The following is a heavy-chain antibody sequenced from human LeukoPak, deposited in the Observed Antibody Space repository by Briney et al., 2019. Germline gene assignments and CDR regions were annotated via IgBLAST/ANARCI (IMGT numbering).Heavy chain of an antibody. D-gene: IGHD2-2*01. CDR2: ISAYNGNT. J-gene: IGHJ6*02. CDR3: AREDIVVVPAATYYYYGMDV. CDR1: GYTFTSYG. Sequence: ASVKVSCKASGYTFTSYGISWVRQAPGQGLEWMGWISAYNGNTNYAQKLQGRVTMTTDTSTSTAYMELRSLRSGDTAVYYCAREDIVVVPAATYYYYGMDVWGQGTTVTVSS. V-gene: IGHV1-18*01.